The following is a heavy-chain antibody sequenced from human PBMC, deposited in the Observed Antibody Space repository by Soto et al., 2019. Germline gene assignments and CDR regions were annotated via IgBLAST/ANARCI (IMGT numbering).Heavy chain of an antibody. CDR3: VRVGVGIGNHFDA. CDR1: NGSISGFY. Sequence: SETLSLTCSVSNGSISGFYWTWIRQPPGKILEWIGYIHYSGRTDYNPSLTSRATMSVDTSKNQFSLNLKSITAADTAVYYCVRVGVGIGNHFDAWGRGTLVTVSS. D-gene: IGHD1-26*01. CDR2: IHYSGRT. J-gene: IGHJ4*02. V-gene: IGHV4-59*12.